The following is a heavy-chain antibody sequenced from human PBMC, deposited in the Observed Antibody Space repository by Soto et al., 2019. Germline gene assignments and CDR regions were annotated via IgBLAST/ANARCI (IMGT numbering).Heavy chain of an antibody. V-gene: IGHV4-34*01. D-gene: IGHD1-1*01. J-gene: IGHJ5*02. Sequence: QVQLQQWGAGLLKPSETLSLTCAVYGGSFSGYYWSWIRQPPGKGLEWIGEINHSGSTNYNPSLKGRVTISVDTAKNQFSLELSPVTARDPAVYYCARGLLKGGAALERTAGWFDPWGQGTLVTVSS. CDR2: INHSGST. CDR1: GGSFSGYY. CDR3: ARGLLKGGAALERTAGWFDP.